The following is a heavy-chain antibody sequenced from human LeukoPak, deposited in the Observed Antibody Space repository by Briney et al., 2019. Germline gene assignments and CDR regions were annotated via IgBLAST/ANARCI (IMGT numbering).Heavy chain of an antibody. V-gene: IGHV3-23*01. CDR3: AKQWLVGI. CDR1: GFSFSDHA. Sequence: SGGSLRLSCAASGFSFSDHAMVWVRQAPGKGLEWVSSLSETGETTDYADSVKGRFTISRDNSKNMLYLQMNSLRADDTAVYYCAKQWLVGIWGQGTLVPVSS. D-gene: IGHD6-19*01. CDR2: LSETGETT. J-gene: IGHJ4*02.